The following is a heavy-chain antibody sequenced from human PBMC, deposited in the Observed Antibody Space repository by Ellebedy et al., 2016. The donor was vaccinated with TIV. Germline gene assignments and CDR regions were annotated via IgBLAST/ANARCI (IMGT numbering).Heavy chain of an antibody. CDR2: IYPGDSDT. Sequence: GGSLRLSXKGSGYSFTSYWIGWVRQMPGKGLEWMGIIYPGDSDTRYSPSFQGQVTISADKSISTAYLQWSSLKASDTAMYYCARRREPDYYDSSGYLFDYWGQGTLVTVSS. CDR3: ARRREPDYYDSSGYLFDY. CDR1: GYSFTSYW. J-gene: IGHJ4*02. V-gene: IGHV5-51*01. D-gene: IGHD3-22*01.